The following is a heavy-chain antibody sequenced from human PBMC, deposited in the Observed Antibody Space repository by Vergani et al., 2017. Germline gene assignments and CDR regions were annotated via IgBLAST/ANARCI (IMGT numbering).Heavy chain of an antibody. D-gene: IGHD4-11*01. CDR1: GGSISSYY. CDR3: AATFMTTVTTWDY. J-gene: IGHJ4*02. Sequence: QVQLQESGPGLVKPSETLSLTCTVSGGSISSYYWSWIRQPAGKGLEWIGRIYTSGSTNYNPSLKSRVTMSVDTSKNQFSLKLSSVTDADTAVYYCAATFMTTVTTWDYGSQGTLVTVSS. CDR2: IYTSGST. V-gene: IGHV4-4*07.